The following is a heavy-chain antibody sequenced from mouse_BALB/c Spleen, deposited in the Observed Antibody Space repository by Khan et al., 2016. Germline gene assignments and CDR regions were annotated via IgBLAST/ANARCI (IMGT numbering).Heavy chain of an antibody. CDR1: GFNIKDTY. V-gene: IGHV14-3*02. CDR3: ATVYYDYDDAMAY. Sequence: VQLQQSGAELVKPGASVKLSCTASGFNIKDTYMHWVKQRPEQGLEWIGRIDPANGNTKYDPKFQGKATITADTSSQTAYLQLSSMTSEDTAVYYCATVYYDYDDAMAYWGQGTSVTVSS. D-gene: IGHD2-4*01. J-gene: IGHJ4*01. CDR2: IDPANGNT.